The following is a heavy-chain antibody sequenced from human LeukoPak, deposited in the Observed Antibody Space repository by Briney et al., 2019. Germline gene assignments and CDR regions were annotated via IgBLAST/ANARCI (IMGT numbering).Heavy chain of an antibody. V-gene: IGHV4-30-4*01. Sequence: SETLSLTCTVSGGSISSGDYYWSWIRQPPGKGLEWIGHIYYSGSTYYNPSLKSRVTISVDTSKNQFSLKLSSVTAADTAVYYCARVHDSSGYYYAFDYWGQGTLVTVSS. D-gene: IGHD3-22*01. J-gene: IGHJ4*02. CDR2: IYYSGST. CDR1: GGSISSGDYY. CDR3: ARVHDSSGYYYAFDY.